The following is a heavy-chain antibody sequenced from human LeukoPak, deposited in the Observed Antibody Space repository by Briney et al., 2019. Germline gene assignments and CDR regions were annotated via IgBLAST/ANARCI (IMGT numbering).Heavy chain of an antibody. CDR2: ISGGSDYI. D-gene: IGHD1-26*01. V-gene: IGHV3-21*01. J-gene: IGHJ4*02. CDR3: ARWGLGPSFDS. Sequence: GGSLRLSCAASGFTFSSYAMSWVRQVPGKGLEWVSYISGGSDYIYYTDSVKGRFTISRDNAKKSLYLQLNSLRVEDTAVYYCARWGLGPSFDSWGQGTLVTVSS. CDR1: GFTFSSYA.